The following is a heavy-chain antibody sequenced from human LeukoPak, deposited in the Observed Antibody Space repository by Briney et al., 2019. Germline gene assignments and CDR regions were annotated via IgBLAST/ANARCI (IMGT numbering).Heavy chain of an antibody. CDR1: GGSISSYY. V-gene: IGHV4-59*08. J-gene: IGHJ2*01. CDR3: ARRKLGIWYFDL. Sequence: SETLSLTCTVSGGSISSYYWSWIRQPPGKGLEWIGYIYYSGSTNYNPSLKSRVTISVDTSKNQFSLKLSSVTAADTAVYYCARRKLGIWYFDLWGRGTLVTVSS. D-gene: IGHD7-27*01. CDR2: IYYSGST.